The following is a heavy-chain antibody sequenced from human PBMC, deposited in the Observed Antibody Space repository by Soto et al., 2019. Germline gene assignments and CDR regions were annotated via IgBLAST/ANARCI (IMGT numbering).Heavy chain of an antibody. CDR2: ISTYNGNT. J-gene: IGHJ4*02. Sequence: QVQLVQSGAEVKKPGASVKVSCKASGYTFTSYGISWLRQAPGQGLEWMGWISTYNGNTKYAQKLQGRVTMTTDTATSTAYRKMRSLRSDDTAVFYCAREMVRGVGSDYWGQGTMVTVSS. CDR3: AREMVRGVGSDY. CDR1: GYTFTSYG. D-gene: IGHD3-10*01. V-gene: IGHV1-18*01.